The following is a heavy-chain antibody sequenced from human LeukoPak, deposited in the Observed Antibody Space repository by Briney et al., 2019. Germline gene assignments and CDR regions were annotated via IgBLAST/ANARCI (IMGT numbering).Heavy chain of an antibody. D-gene: IGHD6-19*01. CDR1: GGSISSYY. V-gene: IGHV4-59*01. CDR3: ARALSSGWYSSYYFDH. Sequence: SESLSLACTVSGGSISSYYWSWIRQPPGKGLEWIGYIYYSGSTNYNPSLKSRVTISVDTSKNQFSLKLSSVTAADTAVYYCARALSSGWYSSYYFDHWGQGTLVTVSS. J-gene: IGHJ4*02. CDR2: IYYSGST.